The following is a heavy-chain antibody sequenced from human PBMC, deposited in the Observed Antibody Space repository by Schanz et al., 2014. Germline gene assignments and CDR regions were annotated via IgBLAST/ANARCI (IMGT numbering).Heavy chain of an antibody. CDR3: ARQYSGWSRFDP. CDR1: GGSIRTYF. CDR2: IYYSGST. Sequence: QVPLQESGPGLVKPSETLSLTCSVSGGSIRTYFWAWIRQPPGKGLEWIGFIYYSGSTNYNPSLKSRVTISVDMSTTQFALTLTSVTAADTGVYYCARQYSGWSRFDPWGQGIRVTVSS. D-gene: IGHD6-19*01. J-gene: IGHJ5*02. V-gene: IGHV4-59*08.